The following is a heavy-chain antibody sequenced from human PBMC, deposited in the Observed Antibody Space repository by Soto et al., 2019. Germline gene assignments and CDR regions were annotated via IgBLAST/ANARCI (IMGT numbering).Heavy chain of an antibody. D-gene: IGHD3-16*01. J-gene: IGHJ4*02. CDR3: ARLQKPSFGVVSNLDH. CDR2: IWPGDSDT. Sequence: GESLKISCKTSGYSFTRYWIGWVRQMPGEGLEWMGIIWPGDSDTRYSQSFQGQVTISADNSISTAYLQWNSLKASDSGLYYCARLQKPSFGVVSNLDHWGQGTLVTVSS. V-gene: IGHV5-51*01. CDR1: GYSFTRYW.